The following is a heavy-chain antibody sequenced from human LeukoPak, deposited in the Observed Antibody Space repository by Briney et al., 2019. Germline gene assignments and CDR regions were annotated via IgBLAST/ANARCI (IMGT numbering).Heavy chain of an antibody. CDR1: GGSISSYY. V-gene: IGHV4-59*01. D-gene: IGHD5-18*01. CDR2: IYYSGST. CDR3: GRARRGGYSYGAFDY. J-gene: IGHJ4*02. Sequence: PSETLSLTCTVSGGSISSYYWSWIRQPPGKGLEWIGYIYYSGSTNYNPSLKSRVTISVDTSKNQFSLKLSSVTAADTAVYYCGRARRGGYSYGAFDYGGQGTLVTVSS.